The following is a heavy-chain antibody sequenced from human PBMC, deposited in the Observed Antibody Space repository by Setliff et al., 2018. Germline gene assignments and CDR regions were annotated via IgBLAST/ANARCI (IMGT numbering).Heavy chain of an antibody. Sequence: GGSLRLSCAASGFTFDDYGMSWVRQAPGKGLEWVSGINWSGGSTGYADSVKGRFTISRDNAKYSLYLQMNSLRAEDTAVYYCAKGRRISYSSGWLNWFDPWGQGTLVTVSS. CDR2: INWSGGST. CDR3: AKGRRISYSSGWLNWFDP. D-gene: IGHD6-19*01. V-gene: IGHV3-20*04. CDR1: GFTFDDYG. J-gene: IGHJ5*02.